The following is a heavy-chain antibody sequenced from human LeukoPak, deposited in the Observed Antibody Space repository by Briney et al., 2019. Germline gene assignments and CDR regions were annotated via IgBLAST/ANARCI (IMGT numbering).Heavy chain of an antibody. CDR1: GGTFSSYA. V-gene: IGHV1-69*13. J-gene: IGHJ1*01. D-gene: IGHD3-3*01. CDR3: ARSPVLRFLEWLSTGEYFQH. Sequence: SVKVSCKASGGTFSSYAISWVRQAPGQGLEWMGGIIPIFGTANYAQKFQGRVTITADESTSTAYLELSSLRSEDTAVYYCARSPVLRFLEWLSTGEYFQHWGQGTLVTVSS. CDR2: IIPIFGTA.